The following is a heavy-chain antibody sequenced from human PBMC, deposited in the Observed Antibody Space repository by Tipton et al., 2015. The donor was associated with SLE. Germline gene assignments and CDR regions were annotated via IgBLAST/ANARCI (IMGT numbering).Heavy chain of an antibody. J-gene: IGHJ6*02. Sequence: TLSLTCSVSGGSISSNYWIWIRQPPGKGLEWIGYISDGGGSNYKPSLKSRVTMSVDTAKNQFSLKLTSVTAADTAVYYCARGMLTWRGAIVGVDVWGQGP. D-gene: IGHD2-8*01. V-gene: IGHV4-59*08. CDR3: ARGMLTWRGAIVGVDV. CDR1: GGSISSNY. CDR2: ISDGGGS.